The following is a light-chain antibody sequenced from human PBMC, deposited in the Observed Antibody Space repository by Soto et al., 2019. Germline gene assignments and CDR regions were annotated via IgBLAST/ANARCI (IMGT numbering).Light chain of an antibody. V-gene: IGKV3D-20*02. CDR2: DAA. CDR3: QQYNNWRT. Sequence: EFVVTQSPGTLSLSPGERATLSCRTSQVVNNRYLAWYQQKPGQAPRLLMYDAASRPGGIPDRFSGSGSGTDFTLTISSLQSEDFGVYYCQQYNNWRTFGQGTKVDIK. J-gene: IGKJ1*01. CDR1: QVVNNRY.